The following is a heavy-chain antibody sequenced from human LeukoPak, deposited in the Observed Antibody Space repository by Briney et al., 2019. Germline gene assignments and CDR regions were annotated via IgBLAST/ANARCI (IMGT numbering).Heavy chain of an antibody. CDR3: ARVSRWSRGNAFDI. Sequence: GGSLRPSCAASGFTVSSNYMSWVRQAPGKGLEWVSVIYSGGSTYYADSVKGRFTTSRDNSKNTLYLQVNSLRAEDTAVYYCARVSRWSRGNAFDIWGQGTMVTVSS. CDR1: GFTVSSNY. V-gene: IGHV3-53*01. D-gene: IGHD3-16*01. CDR2: IYSGGST. J-gene: IGHJ3*02.